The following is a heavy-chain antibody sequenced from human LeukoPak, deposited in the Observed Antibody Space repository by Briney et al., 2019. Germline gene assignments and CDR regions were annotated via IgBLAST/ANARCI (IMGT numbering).Heavy chain of an antibody. CDR2: IFYSGST. V-gene: IGHV4-39*01. CDR1: GGSISSSTYY. Sequence: KPSETLSLTCTVSGGSISSSTYYWGWIRQPPGKGLEWIGNIFYSGSTYNHPSLKSRVTISVDTSKNQFSLKLSSVTAADTAVYYCARLGPGYSSTWSNDAFAIWGQGTVVTVSS. J-gene: IGHJ3*02. D-gene: IGHD6-13*01. CDR3: ARLGPGYSSTWSNDAFAI.